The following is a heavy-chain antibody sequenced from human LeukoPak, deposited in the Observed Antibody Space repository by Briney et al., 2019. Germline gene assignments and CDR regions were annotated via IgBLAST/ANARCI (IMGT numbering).Heavy chain of an antibody. Sequence: SETLSLTCTVSGGSISSYYWSWIRQPPGKGLEWIGYIYYSGSTNYNPSLKSRVTISVDTSKNQFSLKLSSVTAADTAVYYCARKTSVVAAQNWFDPWGRGTLVTVSS. CDR1: GGSISSYY. CDR3: ARKTSVVAAQNWFDP. CDR2: IYYSGST. J-gene: IGHJ5*02. D-gene: IGHD2-15*01. V-gene: IGHV4-59*01.